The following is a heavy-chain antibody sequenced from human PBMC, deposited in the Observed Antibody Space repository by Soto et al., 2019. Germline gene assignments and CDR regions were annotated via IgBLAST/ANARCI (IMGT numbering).Heavy chain of an antibody. J-gene: IGHJ4*02. V-gene: IGHV3-72*01. Sequence: PGGSLRLSCAVSAGSEFTFSDQYMDWVRQAPGKGLEWVGRSRNTVNSFSTAYAASVQGRFTISRDDSKNTVYLQMNSLKSEDTAVYYCCRVEPSAKGPDYWGQGTLVTVSS. CDR1: AGSEFTFSDQY. CDR3: CRVEPSAKGPDY. CDR2: SRNTVNSFST. D-gene: IGHD2-15*01.